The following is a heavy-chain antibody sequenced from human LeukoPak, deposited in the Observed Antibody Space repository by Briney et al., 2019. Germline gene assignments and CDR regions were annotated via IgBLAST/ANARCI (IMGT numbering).Heavy chain of an antibody. V-gene: IGHV3-30*04. J-gene: IGHJ4*02. D-gene: IGHD3-10*01. CDR3: AKSNSGSYPRLDY. CDR1: GFTFSSYA. CDR2: ISYDGSNK. Sequence: PGRSLRLSCAASGFTFSSYAMHWVRQAPGKGLEWVAVISYDGSNKYYADSVEGRFTISRDNSKNTLYLQMNSLRAEDTAVYYCAKSNSGSYPRLDYWGQGTLVTVSS.